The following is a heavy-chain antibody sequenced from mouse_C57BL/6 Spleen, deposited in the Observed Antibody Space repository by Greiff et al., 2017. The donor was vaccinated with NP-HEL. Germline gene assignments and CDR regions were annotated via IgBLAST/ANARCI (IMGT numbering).Heavy chain of an antibody. CDR3: ARGYYSNYRYYAMDY. Sequence: EVQGVESGGGLVKPGGSLKLSCAASGFTFSDYGMHWVRQAPEKGLEWVAYISSGSSTIYYADTVKGRFTISRDNAKNTLFLQMTSLRSEDTAMYYCARGYYSNYRYYAMDYWGQGTSVTVSS. CDR2: ISSGSSTI. V-gene: IGHV5-17*01. CDR1: GFTFSDYG. J-gene: IGHJ4*01. D-gene: IGHD2-5*01.